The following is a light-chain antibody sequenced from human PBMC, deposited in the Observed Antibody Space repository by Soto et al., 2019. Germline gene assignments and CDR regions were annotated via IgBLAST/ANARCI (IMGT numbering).Light chain of an antibody. Sequence: QSVLTQPPSASGTPGQRVTISCSGSSSNIGSNTVNWYQQLPGTAPTLLIYSNNERLSGVPDRFSGSKSGTSASLAISGLQSEDEADYSCATWDDSLTGYVFGTGTKVTV. CDR1: SSNIGSNT. J-gene: IGLJ1*01. CDR3: ATWDDSLTGYV. V-gene: IGLV1-44*01. CDR2: SNN.